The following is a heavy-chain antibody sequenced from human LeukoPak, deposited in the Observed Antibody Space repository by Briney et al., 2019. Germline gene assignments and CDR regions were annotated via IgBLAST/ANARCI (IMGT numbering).Heavy chain of an antibody. CDR1: GYSISSGYY. D-gene: IGHD3-3*01. V-gene: IGHV4-38-2*02. CDR2: IYHSGST. Sequence: SETLSLTCTVSGYSISSGYYWGWIRQPPGKGLEWIGSIYHSGSTYYNPSLKSRVAISVDTSKNQFSLKLSSVTAADTAVYYCARTYYDFWSGPGGSYYFDYWGQGTLVTVSS. CDR3: ARTYYDFWSGPGGSYYFDY. J-gene: IGHJ4*02.